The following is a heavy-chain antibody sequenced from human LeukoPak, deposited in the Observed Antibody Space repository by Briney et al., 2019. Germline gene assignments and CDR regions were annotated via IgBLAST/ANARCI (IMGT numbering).Heavy chain of an antibody. CDR2: TNHSGST. CDR1: GGSFSGYY. Sequence: SETLSLTCAVYGGSFSGYYWSWIRQPPGKGLEWIGETNHSGSTNYNPSLKSRVTISVDTSKNQFSLKLSSVTAADTAVHYCAREIELPSAYYFDYWGQGTLVTVSS. D-gene: IGHD1-26*01. V-gene: IGHV4-34*01. CDR3: AREIELPSAYYFDY. J-gene: IGHJ4*02.